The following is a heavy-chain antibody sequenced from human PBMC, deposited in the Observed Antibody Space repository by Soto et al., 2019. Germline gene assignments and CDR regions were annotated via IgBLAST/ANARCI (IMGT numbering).Heavy chain of an antibody. CDR3: ARDDKENDFWSGYYPYYYGMDV. V-gene: IGHV1-18*01. D-gene: IGHD3-3*01. CDR1: GYTFTSYG. Sequence: ASVKVSCKASGYTFTSYGISWVRQAPGQGLEWMGWISAYNGNTSYAQKLQGRVTMTTDTSTSTAYMELRSLRSDDTAVYYCARDDKENDFWSGYYPYYYGMDVWGQGTTVTVSS. CDR2: ISAYNGNT. J-gene: IGHJ6*02.